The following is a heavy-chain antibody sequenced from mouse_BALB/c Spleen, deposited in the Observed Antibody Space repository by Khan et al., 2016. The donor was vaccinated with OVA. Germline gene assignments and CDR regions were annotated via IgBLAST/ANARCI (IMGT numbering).Heavy chain of an antibody. CDR2: IWSDGRT. J-gene: IGHJ4*01. Sequence: VQLQESGPDLVAPSQSLSITCTVSGFSLTSYAIHWVRQPPGKGLEWLVVIWSDGRTTYNSALKSRLSISKDNSRSQAFLKIDSLQTDDTAMYYCARHQFPLSMDSWGQGTSVTVSS. V-gene: IGHV2-6-2*01. CDR1: GFSLTSYA. CDR3: ARHQFPLSMDS.